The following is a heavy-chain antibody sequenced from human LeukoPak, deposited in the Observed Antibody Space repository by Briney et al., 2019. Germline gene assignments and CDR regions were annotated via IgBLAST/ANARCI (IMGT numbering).Heavy chain of an antibody. V-gene: IGHV3-30*02. CDR1: GFTFSTYW. D-gene: IGHD3-16*01. CDR3: AKPVIPSAYQGTYYMDV. CDR2: IRHDESKT. Sequence: PGGSLRLSCAASGFTFSTYWMTWVRQAPGEGLEWVAYIRHDESKTFYADSVKGRFTISRDNSKNTLYLQMHSLRAEDTALYYCAKPVIPSAYQGTYYMDVWGKGTTVTVSS. J-gene: IGHJ6*03.